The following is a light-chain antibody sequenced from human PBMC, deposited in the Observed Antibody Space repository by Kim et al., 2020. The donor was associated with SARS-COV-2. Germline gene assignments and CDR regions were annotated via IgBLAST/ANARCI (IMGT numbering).Light chain of an antibody. CDR2: AAS. CDR3: QQCKGAPWT. Sequence: DIQMTQSPSSLSASVGDRVTITCQASQGISNYLAWYQQKPGKVPKLLIYAASALRSGVPSRFSGSGSGTDFTLTITSLQPEDVAVYYCQQCKGAPWTFGHGTKVDIK. V-gene: IGKV1-27*01. CDR1: QGISNY. J-gene: IGKJ1*01.